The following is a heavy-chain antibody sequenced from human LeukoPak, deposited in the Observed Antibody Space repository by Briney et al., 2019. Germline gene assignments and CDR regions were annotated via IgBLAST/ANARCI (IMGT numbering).Heavy chain of an antibody. D-gene: IGHD3-3*01. J-gene: IGHJ4*02. CDR1: GFMFSSYW. CDR3: ARDYDFWSGYYSDYFNA. Sequence: GGSLRLSCVAFGFMFSSYWMSWVRQAPGKGLEWVATIKPDGSDKYYMDIMKGRFTISRDNARNSLYLQMNSLRVEDTAVYYCARDYDFWSGYYSDYFNAWGQGILVTVSS. V-gene: IGHV3-7*01. CDR2: IKPDGSDK.